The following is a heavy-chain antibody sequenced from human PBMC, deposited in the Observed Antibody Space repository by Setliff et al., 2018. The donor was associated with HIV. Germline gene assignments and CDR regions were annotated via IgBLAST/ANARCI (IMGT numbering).Heavy chain of an antibody. CDR3: ARVYVWGSYRFIDF. CDR1: GGSFSGYY. Sequence: SETLSLTCGVYGGSFSGYYWSWIRQPPGKGLEWIGEIHHSGSTNYSPSLKSRVTISVDKSKNQFSLKLSSVTAADTAVYHCARVYVWGSYRFIDFWGQGTLVTVSS. J-gene: IGHJ4*02. CDR2: IHHSGST. D-gene: IGHD3-16*02. V-gene: IGHV4-34*01.